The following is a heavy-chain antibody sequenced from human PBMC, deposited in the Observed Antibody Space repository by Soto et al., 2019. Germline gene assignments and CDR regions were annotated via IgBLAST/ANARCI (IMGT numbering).Heavy chain of an antibody. J-gene: IGHJ5*02. CDR2: IYYSGST. V-gene: IGHV4-59*01. CDR1: GGSISSYY. D-gene: IGHD3-22*01. Sequence: SETLSLTCTVSGGSISSYYWSWIRQPPGKGLEWIGYIYYSGSTNYNPSLKSRVTISVDTSKNQFSLKLSSVTAADTAVYYCARSVGHYYDSSGHYDNWFDPWGQGTLVTVSS. CDR3: ARSVGHYYDSSGHYDNWFDP.